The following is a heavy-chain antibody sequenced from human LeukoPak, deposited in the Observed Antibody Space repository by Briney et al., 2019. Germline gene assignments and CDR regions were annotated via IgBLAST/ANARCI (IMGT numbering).Heavy chain of an antibody. Sequence: GESLRISCKGSGYRFTSYWISWVRQMPGKGLEWMGRIDPTDSYTNYSPSFQGHVTISADKSINTAYLQWASLKASDTAMYYCSTARAFDSRSFDYWGQGSLVTVSS. V-gene: IGHV5-10-1*01. CDR3: STARAFDSRSFDY. CDR2: IDPTDSYT. J-gene: IGHJ4*02. CDR1: GYRFTSYW. D-gene: IGHD5-12*01.